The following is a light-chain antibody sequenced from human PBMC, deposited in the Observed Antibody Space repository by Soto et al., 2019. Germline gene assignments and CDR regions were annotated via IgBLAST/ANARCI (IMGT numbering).Light chain of an antibody. Sequence: EIVLTQSPGTLSLSPGERATLSCRASQSVRSSYLAWYQQKPGQAPRLLIYGASSSATGIPDRFSGSGSGTDYTLTTSRLEPEDFAVYYCQQYGSSPQTFGQGTKVEIK. J-gene: IGKJ1*01. CDR1: QSVRSSY. V-gene: IGKV3-20*01. CDR3: QQYGSSPQT. CDR2: GAS.